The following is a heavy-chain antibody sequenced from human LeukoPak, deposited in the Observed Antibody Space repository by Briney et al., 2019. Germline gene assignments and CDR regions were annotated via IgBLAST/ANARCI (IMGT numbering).Heavy chain of an antibody. J-gene: IGHJ3*01. CDR3: ARDHIAVGPAAKKDALDF. D-gene: IGHD6-19*01. CDR1: GGTFSSYA. CDR2: IVPIFGTA. V-gene: IGHV1-69*05. Sequence: GASVKVSCKASGGTFSSYAISWVRQAPGQGLEWMGGIVPIFGTANYAQKFQGRVTITTDESTSTAYMELSSLRSEDTAVYYCARDHIAVGPAAKKDALDFWGQGTAVTVSS.